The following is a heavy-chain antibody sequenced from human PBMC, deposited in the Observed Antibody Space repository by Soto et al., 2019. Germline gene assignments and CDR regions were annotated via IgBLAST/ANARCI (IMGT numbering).Heavy chain of an antibody. J-gene: IGHJ4*02. V-gene: IGHV4-59*02. D-gene: IGHD1-26*01. CDR1: GGSVNSYD. CDR2: IYYSGST. CDR3: ERGSYGGNT. Sequence: ETLSLAGPVSGGSVNSYDWSWIRQPPGKGLEWIGSIYYSGSTNYNPSLKSRVTISVDRSKNQFSLKLSSVTAADTAVYYCERGSYGGNTWGQGTLVTVSS.